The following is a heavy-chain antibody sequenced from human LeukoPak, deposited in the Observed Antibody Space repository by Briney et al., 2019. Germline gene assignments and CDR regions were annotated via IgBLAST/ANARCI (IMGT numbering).Heavy chain of an antibody. D-gene: IGHD4/OR15-4a*01. V-gene: IGHV1-8*03. J-gene: IGHJ4*02. Sequence: ASVKVSCKASGYTFGIYDISWVRQATGQGLEWMGWMNPNTGNSGYAQRFQGRVTITSDTSRSTVYMEMSSLRSEDTAVYYCARVLGGANSVHFDNWGQGTLVTVSS. CDR1: GYTFGIYD. CDR3: ARVLGGANSVHFDN. CDR2: MNPNTGNS.